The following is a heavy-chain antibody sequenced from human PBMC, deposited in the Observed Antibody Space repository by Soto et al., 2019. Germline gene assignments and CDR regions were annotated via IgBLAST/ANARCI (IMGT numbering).Heavy chain of an antibody. J-gene: IGHJ3*02. Sequence: QVQLVQSGGEVKKPGASVKVSCKASGYTFNTYGISWVRQAPGQGLEWVGWISPFNGNTNYAQNLQGRVTMTTDASTSTASMELRRLRSDDTALYYCARDRRIWEPRETFDIWGQGTMVTVSS. D-gene: IGHD1-26*01. CDR1: GYTFNTYG. CDR3: ARDRRIWEPRETFDI. CDR2: ISPFNGNT. V-gene: IGHV1-18*01.